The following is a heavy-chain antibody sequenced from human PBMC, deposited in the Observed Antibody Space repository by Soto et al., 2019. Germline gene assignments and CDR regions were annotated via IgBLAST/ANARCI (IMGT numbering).Heavy chain of an antibody. Sequence: EVQLLESGGGLVQPGGSLRLSCAASGFTFSSYAMSWVRQAPGKGLEWVSAISGSGGSTYYADSVKGRFTISRDNSKNTLYLHMNSLRAEDTAVYYCAKTKAVAGNFDYWGQGTLVTVSS. CDR3: AKTKAVAGNFDY. V-gene: IGHV3-23*01. CDR2: ISGSGGST. J-gene: IGHJ4*02. D-gene: IGHD6-19*01. CDR1: GFTFSSYA.